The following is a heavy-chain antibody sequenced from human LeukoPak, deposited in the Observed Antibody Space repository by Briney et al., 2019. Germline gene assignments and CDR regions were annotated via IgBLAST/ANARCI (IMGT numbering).Heavy chain of an antibody. J-gene: IGHJ6*02. CDR1: GYTFTSYD. V-gene: IGHV1-8*01. CDR3: ARVGATGTGYGMDV. D-gene: IGHD1-26*01. CDR2: MNPNSGNT. Sequence: ASVKVSCKASGYTFTSYDINWVRQATGQGLEWMGWMNPNSGNTGYAQKFQGRVTMTRNTSISTAYMELSSLRSEDTAVYYCARVGATGTGYGMDVWGQGTTVTVSS.